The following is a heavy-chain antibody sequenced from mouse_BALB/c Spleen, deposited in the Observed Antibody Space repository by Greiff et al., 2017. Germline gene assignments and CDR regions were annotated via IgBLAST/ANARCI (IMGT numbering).Heavy chain of an antibody. Sequence: EVQRVESGGGLVKPGGSLKLSCAASGFAFSSYDMSWVRQTPEKRLEWVAYISSGGGSTYYPDTVKGRFTISRDNAKNTLYLQMSSLKSEDTAMYYCARDYGYRYFDVWGAGTTVTVSS. V-gene: IGHV5-12-1*01. D-gene: IGHD1-1*01. CDR3: ARDYGYRYFDV. J-gene: IGHJ1*01. CDR2: ISSGGGST. CDR1: GFAFSSYD.